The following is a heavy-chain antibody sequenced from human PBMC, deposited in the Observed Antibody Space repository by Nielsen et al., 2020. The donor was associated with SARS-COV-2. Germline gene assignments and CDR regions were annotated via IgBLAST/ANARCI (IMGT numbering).Heavy chain of an antibody. CDR1: GFTFDDYA. V-gene: IGHV3-9*01. Sequence: SLKISCAASGFTFDDYAMHWVRQAPGKGLEWVSGISWNSGSIGYADSVKGRFTISRDNAKNSLYLQMNSLRAEDTDLYYCALLGGDTADTDAFDIWGQGTMVTVSS. CDR2: ISWNSGSI. J-gene: IGHJ3*02. D-gene: IGHD5-18*01. CDR3: ALLGGDTADTDAFDI.